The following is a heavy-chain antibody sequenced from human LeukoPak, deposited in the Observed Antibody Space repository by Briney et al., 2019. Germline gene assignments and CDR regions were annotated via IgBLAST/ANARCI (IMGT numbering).Heavy chain of an antibody. CDR2: IYYRGST. J-gene: IGHJ5*02. D-gene: IGHD3-3*01. CDR1: GGSISSDSYF. Sequence: SETLSLTCTVSGGSISSDSYFWGWIRQPPGKGLEWIGSIYYRGSTYYNPSLKSRLTISVDTSKNQFSLKLSSVTAADTAVYYWGRDGGGGDQYYDFWSGYYSLPRWFDPWGQGTLVTVSS. V-gene: IGHV4-39*07. CDR3: GRDGGGGDQYYDFWSGYYSLPRWFDP.